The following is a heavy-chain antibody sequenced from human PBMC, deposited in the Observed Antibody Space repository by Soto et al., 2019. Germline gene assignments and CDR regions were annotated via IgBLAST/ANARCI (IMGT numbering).Heavy chain of an antibody. CDR3: ASGGVGRYCRSTSCYTWVFDY. V-gene: IGHV3-74*01. CDR1: GVTFSSYW. J-gene: IGHJ4*02. Sequence: EVQLVESGGGLVQPGGSLRLSCAASGVTFSSYWMHWVRQAPGKGLVWVSRINSDGSSTSYADSVKGRCTISRDNAKNPLYLQMNSLRAEDTAVYYCASGGVGRYCRSTSCYTWVFDYWGQAPLVTVSS. CDR2: INSDGSST. D-gene: IGHD2-2*02.